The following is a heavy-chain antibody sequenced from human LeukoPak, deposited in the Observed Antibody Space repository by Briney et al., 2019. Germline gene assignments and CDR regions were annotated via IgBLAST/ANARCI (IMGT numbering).Heavy chain of an antibody. Sequence: GGSLRLSCAASGFTFSSYGMHWVRQAPGKGLEWVAFIRYDGSNKYYADSVKGRFTISRDNSKNTLYLQMNSLRAEDTAVYYCAGYGPPMDYYDSSGGVYWGQGTLVTVSS. D-gene: IGHD3-22*01. CDR2: IRYDGSNK. CDR3: AGYGPPMDYYDSSGGVY. J-gene: IGHJ4*02. CDR1: GFTFSSYG. V-gene: IGHV3-30*02.